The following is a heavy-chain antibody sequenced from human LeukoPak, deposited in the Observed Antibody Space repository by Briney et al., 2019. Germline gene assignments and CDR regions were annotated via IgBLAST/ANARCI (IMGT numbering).Heavy chain of an antibody. D-gene: IGHD1-26*01. V-gene: IGHV3-23*01. J-gene: IGHJ4*02. CDR2: ISGSGGGT. Sequence: GGSLRLSCAASGLAFSTYSMSWVRQAPEKGLEWVATISGSGGGTYYADSVKGRFTISRDDSKNTLYLQMNSLRAEDTAVYYCAKDLGRYRNNYFDYWGQGTLVTVSS. CDR3: AKDLGRYRNNYFDY. CDR1: GLAFSTYS.